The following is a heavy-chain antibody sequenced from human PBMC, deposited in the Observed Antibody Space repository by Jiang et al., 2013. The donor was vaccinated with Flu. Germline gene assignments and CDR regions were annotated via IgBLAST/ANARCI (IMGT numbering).Heavy chain of an antibody. J-gene: IGHJ4*02. CDR3: ARRSGWYYFDY. CDR2: IYYSGST. Sequence: GLVKPSETLSLTCTVSGGSISSSSYYWGWIRQPPGKGLEWIGSIYYSGSTYYNPSLKSRVTISVDTSKNQFSLKLSSVTAADTAVYYCARRSGWYYFDYWGQGTLVTVSS. CDR1: GGSISSSSYY. D-gene: IGHD6-19*01. V-gene: IGHV4-39*01.